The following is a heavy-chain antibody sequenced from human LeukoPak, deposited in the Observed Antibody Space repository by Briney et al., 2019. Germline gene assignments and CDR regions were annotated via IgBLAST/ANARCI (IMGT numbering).Heavy chain of an antibody. J-gene: IGHJ6*04. Sequence: ASVKVSCKASGYTFTSHGISWVRQAPGQGLEWMGWISAYNGNTNYAQKLQGRVTMTTDTSTSTAYMELRSLRSNDTAVYYCARDILWFGEHYYGMDVWGKGTTVTVSS. CDR2: ISAYNGNT. CDR3: ARDILWFGEHYYGMDV. CDR1: GYTFTSHG. D-gene: IGHD3-10*01. V-gene: IGHV1-18*04.